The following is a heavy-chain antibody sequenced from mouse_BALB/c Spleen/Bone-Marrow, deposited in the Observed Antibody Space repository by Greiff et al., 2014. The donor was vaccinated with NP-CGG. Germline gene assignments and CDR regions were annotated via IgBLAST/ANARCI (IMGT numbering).Heavy chain of an antibody. V-gene: IGHV14-3*02. CDR1: GFNIKDTY. CDR3: ARWLLPYGLDY. CDR2: IDPANGNT. J-gene: IGHJ4*01. Sequence: EVQLQQSEAELVKPGASVKLSCTASGFNIKDTYMHWVKQRPEQGLEWIGRIDPANGNTKYDPKFQGKATITADTSSNTAYLQLSSLTSEDTAVYYCARWLLPYGLDYWGQGTSVTVSS. D-gene: IGHD2-3*01.